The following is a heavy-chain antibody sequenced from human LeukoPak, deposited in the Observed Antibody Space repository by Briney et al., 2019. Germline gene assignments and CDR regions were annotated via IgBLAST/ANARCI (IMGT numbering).Heavy chain of an antibody. CDR1: GFTFSGYG. J-gene: IGHJ4*02. D-gene: IGHD3-3*01. V-gene: IGHV3-30*02. CDR2: IRYDETNR. Sequence: GGSLRLSCAASGFTFSGYGIHWVRQAPGKGLEWVAFIRYDETNRYYADSVKGRFTISRDNSKNTLYLQMNSLRAEDTAVYYCAKRNDFWSGGGGFDYWGQGTLVTVSS. CDR3: AKRNDFWSGGGGFDY.